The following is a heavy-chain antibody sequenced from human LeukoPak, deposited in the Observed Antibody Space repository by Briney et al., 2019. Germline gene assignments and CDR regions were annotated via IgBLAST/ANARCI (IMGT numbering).Heavy chain of an antibody. D-gene: IGHD4-17*01. Sequence: SETLSLTCTVSGGSISSYYRSWIRQPPGKGLEWIGYIYYSGSTNYNPSLKSRVTISVDTSKNQFSLKLSSVTAADTAVYYCARSPDYGDYVDWFDPWGQGTLVTVSS. V-gene: IGHV4-59*01. CDR2: IYYSGST. CDR1: GGSISSYY. J-gene: IGHJ5*02. CDR3: ARSPDYGDYVDWFDP.